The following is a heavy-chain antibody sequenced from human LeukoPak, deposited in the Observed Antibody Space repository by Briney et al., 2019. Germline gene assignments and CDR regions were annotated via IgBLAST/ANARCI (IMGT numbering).Heavy chain of an antibody. D-gene: IGHD3-16*01. Sequence: PGGSLRLSCAASGFTVSSNYMSWVRQAPGGGLEWVSIIYSSGNTYYTDSVKGRFTISRDNSKNTLYLQMNSLRAEDTAVYYCAWGLMFDPWGQGTLVTVSS. V-gene: IGHV3-53*01. CDR1: GFTVSSNY. CDR3: AWGLMFDP. CDR2: IYSSGNT. J-gene: IGHJ5*02.